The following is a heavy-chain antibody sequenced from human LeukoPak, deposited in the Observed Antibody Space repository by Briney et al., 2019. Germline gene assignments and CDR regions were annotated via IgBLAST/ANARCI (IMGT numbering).Heavy chain of an antibody. CDR3: ARKYSSSWYRAFES. D-gene: IGHD6-13*01. Sequence: ASVKVSCKASGYTFTSYGISWVRQAPGQGLEWMGWISAYNGNTNYAQKLQGRVTMTTDTSTSTAYMELRSLRSDHTAVYYCARKYSSSWYRAFESRGQGKIVTVSS. J-gene: IGHJ3*02. V-gene: IGHV1-18*01. CDR1: GYTFTSYG. CDR2: ISAYNGNT.